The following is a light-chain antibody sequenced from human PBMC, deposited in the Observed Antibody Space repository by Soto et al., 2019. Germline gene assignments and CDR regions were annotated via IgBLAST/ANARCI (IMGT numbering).Light chain of an antibody. CDR3: QQRSTWPPIT. J-gene: IGKJ5*01. CDR1: QSVSYY. V-gene: IGKV3-11*01. Sequence: EIVLTQSPATLSLSPGERATLSCRASQSVSYYLAWYQQKPGQAPRLLIYDSSNSATGIPARFSGSGSETDFTLTISSLEPEDFAVYYCQQRSTWPPITFGEGTRLEIK. CDR2: DSS.